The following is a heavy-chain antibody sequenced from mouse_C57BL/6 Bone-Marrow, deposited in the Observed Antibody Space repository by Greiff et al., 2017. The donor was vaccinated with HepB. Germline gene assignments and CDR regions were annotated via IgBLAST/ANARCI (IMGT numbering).Heavy chain of an antibody. D-gene: IGHD1-1*01. Sequence: VKLVESGAELARPGASVKMSCKASGYTFTSCTMHWVKQRPGQGLEWIGYINPSSGYTKYNQKFKDKATLTADKSSSTAYMQLSSLTSEDSAVYYCARSGTVVARDYWGQGTTLTVSS. CDR3: ARSGTVVARDY. V-gene: IGHV1-4*01. J-gene: IGHJ2*01. CDR2: INPSSGYT. CDR1: GYTFTSCT.